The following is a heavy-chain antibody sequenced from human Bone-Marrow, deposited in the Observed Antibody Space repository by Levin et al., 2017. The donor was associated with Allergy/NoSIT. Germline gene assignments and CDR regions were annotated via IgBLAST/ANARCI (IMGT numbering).Heavy chain of an antibody. V-gene: IGHV3-11*01. CDR2: ISKDGYNI. Sequence: GGSLRLSCQASGFIFRDFYMSWVRQTPGQGLEWIAEISKDGYNIYYADSLRGRFTVSRDNTKNSLYLHMSSLTPDDTAVYYCARDGGLIDYWGQGPLVTVSS. D-gene: IGHD3-16*01. J-gene: IGHJ4*02. CDR3: ARDGGLIDY. CDR1: GFIFRDFY.